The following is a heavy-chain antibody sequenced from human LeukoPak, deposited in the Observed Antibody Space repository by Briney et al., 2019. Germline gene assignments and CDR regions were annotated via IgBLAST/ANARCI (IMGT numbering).Heavy chain of an antibody. Sequence: SVKVSCKASGGTFSSYAISWVRQDPGQGLEWMGGIIPIFGTANYAQKFQGRVTITADESTSTAYMELSSLRSEDTAVYYCAREEEMATDKPYYGMDVWGQGTTVTVSS. V-gene: IGHV1-69*13. CDR1: GGTFSSYA. CDR3: AREEEMATDKPYYGMDV. D-gene: IGHD5-24*01. CDR2: IIPIFGTA. J-gene: IGHJ6*02.